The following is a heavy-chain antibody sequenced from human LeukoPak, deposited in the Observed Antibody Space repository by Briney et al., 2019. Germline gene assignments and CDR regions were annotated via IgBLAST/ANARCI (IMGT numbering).Heavy chain of an antibody. CDR2: INHSGST. V-gene: IGHV4-34*01. D-gene: IGHD3-16*01. CDR1: GGSFSGYY. J-gene: IGHJ4*02. Sequence: SETLSLTCAVYGGSFSGYYWSWIRQPPGQGLEWIGEINHSGSTNYNPSLKSRVTISVDTSKNQFSLKLSSVTAADTAVYYCARAWGPNDYFDYWGQGTLVTVSS. CDR3: ARAWGPNDYFDY.